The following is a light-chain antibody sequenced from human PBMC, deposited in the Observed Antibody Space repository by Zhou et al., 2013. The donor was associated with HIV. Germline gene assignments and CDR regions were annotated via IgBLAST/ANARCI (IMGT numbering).Light chain of an antibody. CDR1: QSVRGNY. V-gene: IGKV3-20*01. Sequence: EILLTQSPGTLSLSPGERATLSCRASQSVRGNYLAWYQQKPGQAPRLLMFAASTRAAGIPDRFSGSGTGSGTDFTLTISRLEPEDFAVYYCQQYGSSPITFGQGTRLETK. CDR3: QQYGSSPIT. CDR2: AAS. J-gene: IGKJ5*01.